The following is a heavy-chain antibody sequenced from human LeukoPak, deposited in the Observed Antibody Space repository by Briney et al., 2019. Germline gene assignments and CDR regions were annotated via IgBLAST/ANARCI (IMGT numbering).Heavy chain of an antibody. V-gene: IGHV3-30-3*01. J-gene: IGHJ4*02. CDR2: ISYDGSNK. Sequence: GGSLRLSWAAAGFTFSSYAMHWVRQAPGKVLEWVAVISYDGSNKYYADSVKGRFTISRDNAKNSLYLQMNSLRAEDTAVYYCARDAYGGYYGSGPSDYWGQGTLVTVSS. CDR1: GFTFSSYA. CDR3: ARDAYGGYYGSGPSDY. D-gene: IGHD3-10*01.